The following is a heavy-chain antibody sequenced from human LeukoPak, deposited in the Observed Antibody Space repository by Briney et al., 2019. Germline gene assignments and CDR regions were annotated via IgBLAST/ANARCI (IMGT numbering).Heavy chain of an antibody. CDR3: ARGRGYSYAPYDY. CDR2: INKDGSDI. Sequence: GGSLRLSCAASGFTFSNYWMNWVRQAPGRGLVWVSRINKDGSDIGYADSVKGRFTISRDNAKNTLYLQMNSLRAEDSGVYYCARGRGYSYAPYDYWGQGTLVTVSS. CDR1: GFTFSNYW. J-gene: IGHJ4*02. V-gene: IGHV3-74*01. D-gene: IGHD5-18*01.